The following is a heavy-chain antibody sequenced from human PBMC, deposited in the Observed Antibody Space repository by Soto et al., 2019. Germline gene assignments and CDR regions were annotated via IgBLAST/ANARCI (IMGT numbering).Heavy chain of an antibody. CDR1: GFTFSSYA. D-gene: IGHD6-13*01. J-gene: IGHJ4*02. CDR2: ISYDGSNK. CDR3: ATGGGGSSWYTESSGWFLDY. V-gene: IGHV3-30-3*01. Sequence: GGSLRLSCAASGFTFSSYAMHWVRQAPGKGLEWVAVISYDGSNKYYADSVKGRFTISRDNSKNTLYLQMNSLRAEDKAVYYCATGGGGSSWYTESSGWFLDYWGQGTLVTVSS.